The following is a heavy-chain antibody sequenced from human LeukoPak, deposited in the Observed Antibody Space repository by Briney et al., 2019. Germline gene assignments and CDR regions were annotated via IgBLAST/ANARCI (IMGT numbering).Heavy chain of an antibody. CDR1: GFTFSSYE. CDR2: ISSSGSTI. CDR3: ARDKARLLWFGELRSYGMDV. V-gene: IGHV3-48*03. Sequence: GGSLRLSCAASGFTFSSYEMNWVRQAPGKGLEWVSYISSSGSTIHYADSVKGRFTISRDNAKNSLYLQMNSLRAEDTAVYYCARDKARLLWFGELRSYGMDVWGKGTTVTVSS. D-gene: IGHD3-10*01. J-gene: IGHJ6*04.